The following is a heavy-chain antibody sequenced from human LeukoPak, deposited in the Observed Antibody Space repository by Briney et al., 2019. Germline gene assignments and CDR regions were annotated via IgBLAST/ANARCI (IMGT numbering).Heavy chain of an antibody. J-gene: IGHJ3*02. CDR3: ASGIVDDAFDI. D-gene: IGHD2-21*01. Sequence: SETLSLTCTVSGGSISSYYWSCIRQPAGKGLEWIGRIYTSGSTNYIPSLKSRVTMSVDTSKIHFSLKLSSVTAADTAVYYCASGIVDDAFDICGQGTMVTVSS. V-gene: IGHV4-4*07. CDR1: GGSISSYY. CDR2: IYTSGST.